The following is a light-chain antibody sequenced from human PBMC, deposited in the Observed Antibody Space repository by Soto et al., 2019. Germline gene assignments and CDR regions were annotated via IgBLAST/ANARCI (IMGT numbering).Light chain of an antibody. V-gene: IGKV3-20*01. J-gene: IGKJ2*01. CDR2: DAS. CDR3: QQYGSSPVT. Sequence: EIVLTQSPGTLSLSPGERATLSCRASQSVSRRYLAWYQKKPGQVPRLLIHDASSRATGIPDRLSGSGSGTDFTLTVSRLEPEDFAVYYCQQYGSSPVTFGQGTKVEIK. CDR1: QSVSRRY.